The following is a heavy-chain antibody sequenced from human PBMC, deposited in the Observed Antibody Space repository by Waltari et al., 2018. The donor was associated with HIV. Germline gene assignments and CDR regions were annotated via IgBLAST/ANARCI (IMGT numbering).Heavy chain of an antibody. Sequence: QVQLQESGPGLVKPSETLSLTCSVSGDSITTYFWNWIRQPPGKGLEWIGYIYYSGNANSNPSLKSRVSMSLYTSRNQFSLKLTSVTAADAAVYYCARGGTFDSAGHYLFVSWGQGTLVTVSS. CDR1: GDSITTYF. CDR3: ARGGTFDSAGHYLFVS. J-gene: IGHJ4*02. V-gene: IGHV4-59*01. CDR2: IYYSGNA. D-gene: IGHD3-22*01.